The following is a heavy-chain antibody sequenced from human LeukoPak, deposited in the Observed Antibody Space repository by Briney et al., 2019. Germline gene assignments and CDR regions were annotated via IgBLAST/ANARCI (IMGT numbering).Heavy chain of an antibody. CDR2: INAGNGNT. Sequence: ASVKVSCKASGYTFTSYAMHWVRQAPGQGLEWMGWINAGNGNTKYSQEFQGRVTITRDTSASTAYMELSSLRSEDMAVYYCAREVATIFGSNWFDPWGQGTLVTVSS. J-gene: IGHJ5*02. CDR1: GYTFTSYA. V-gene: IGHV1-3*03. CDR3: AREVATIFGSNWFDP. D-gene: IGHD5-12*01.